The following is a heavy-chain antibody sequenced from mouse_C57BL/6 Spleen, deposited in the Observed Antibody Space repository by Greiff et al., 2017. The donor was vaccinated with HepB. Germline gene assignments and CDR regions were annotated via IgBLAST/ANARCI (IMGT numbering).Heavy chain of an antibody. CDR2: IDPETGGT. CDR1: GYTFTDYE. Sequence: VQLQQSGAELVRPGASVTLSCKASGYTFTDYEMHWVKQTPVHGLEWIGAIDPETGGTAYNQKFKGKAILTADKSSSTAYMELRSLTSEDSAVYYCTRDGYSRGYFDYWGQSTTLTVSS. J-gene: IGHJ2*01. V-gene: IGHV1-15*01. D-gene: IGHD2-3*01. CDR3: TRDGYSRGYFDY.